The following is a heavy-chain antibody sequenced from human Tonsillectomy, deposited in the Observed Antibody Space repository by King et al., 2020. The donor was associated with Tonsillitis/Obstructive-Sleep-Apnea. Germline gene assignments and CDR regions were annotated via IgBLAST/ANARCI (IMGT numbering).Heavy chain of an antibody. CDR2: IKSKTDVGTT. CDR1: GFTFSNGW. Sequence: VQLVESGGGLVKPGGSLRLSCAASGFTFSNGWMSWVRQPPGKGLEWVGRIKSKTDVGTTDYAEPVTGRFTISRDDSKNTLYLQMNSLKTEDTALYYCTSDRRIAAGGSNGWFFDLWGHGTLVTVSS. J-gene: IGHJ2*01. D-gene: IGHD3-16*01. V-gene: IGHV3-15*01. CDR3: TSDRRIAAGGSNGWFFDL.